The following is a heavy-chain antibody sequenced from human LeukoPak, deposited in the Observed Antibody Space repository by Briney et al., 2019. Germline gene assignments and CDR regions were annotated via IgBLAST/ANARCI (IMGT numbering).Heavy chain of an antibody. D-gene: IGHD6-13*01. CDR2: INPNSGGT. CDR1: GYTFTGYY. Sequence: ASVKVSCKASGYTFTGYYMHWVRRAPGQGLEWMGWINPNSGGTNYAQKFQGRVTMTRDTSISTAYMELSRLRSDDTAVYYCARPMGGIAAAGRISYYYYYMDVWGKGTTVTVSS. V-gene: IGHV1-2*02. CDR3: ARPMGGIAAAGRISYYYYYMDV. J-gene: IGHJ6*03.